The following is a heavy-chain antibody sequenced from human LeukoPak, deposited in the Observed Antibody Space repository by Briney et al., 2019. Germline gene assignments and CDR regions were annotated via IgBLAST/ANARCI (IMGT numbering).Heavy chain of an antibody. D-gene: IGHD1-7*01. J-gene: IGHJ4*02. V-gene: IGHV3-73*01. Sequence: PGRSLTLSCAASAFSFSDSAIHWVSQASGKGLEWVGSIRSEPNHYATSYIASVKGRFTISRDDSENTAYLQMNSLKTEDTAIYYCLTLQTRWGQGTLVTVSS. CDR2: IRSEPNHYAT. CDR3: LTLQTR. CDR1: AFSFSDSA.